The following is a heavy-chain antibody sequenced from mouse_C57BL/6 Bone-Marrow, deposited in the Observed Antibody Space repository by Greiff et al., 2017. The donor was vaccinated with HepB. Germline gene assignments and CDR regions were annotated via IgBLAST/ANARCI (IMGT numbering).Heavy chain of an antibody. CDR2: IDPSDSYT. Sequence: QVQLQQPGAELVRPGTSVKLSCKASGYTFTSYWMHWVKQRPGQGLEWIGVIDPSDSYTNYNQKFKGKATLTVDTSSSTAYMQLSSLTSEDSAVYYCARWITTVVYWYFDVWGTGTTVTVSS. CDR1: GYTFTSYW. D-gene: IGHD1-1*01. CDR3: ARWITTVVYWYFDV. J-gene: IGHJ1*03. V-gene: IGHV1-59*01.